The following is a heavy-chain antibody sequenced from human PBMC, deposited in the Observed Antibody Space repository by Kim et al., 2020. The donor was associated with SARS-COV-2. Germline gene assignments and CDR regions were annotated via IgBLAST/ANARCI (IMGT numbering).Heavy chain of an antibody. J-gene: IGHJ6*02. V-gene: IGHV3-30*01. Sequence: GRFTISRDNSKNTLYRQMNSLRAEDTAVYYCARDLGYYGSGSLYYYGMDVWGQGTTVTVSS. D-gene: IGHD3-10*01. CDR3: ARDLGYYGSGSLYYYGMDV.